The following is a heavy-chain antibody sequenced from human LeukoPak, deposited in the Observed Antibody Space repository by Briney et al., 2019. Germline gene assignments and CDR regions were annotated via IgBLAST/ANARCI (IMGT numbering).Heavy chain of an antibody. CDR1: GYSISSSYY. V-gene: IGHV4-61*01. J-gene: IGHJ4*02. CDR3: ARDPIAAAGTVGHFDY. CDR2: IYYSGST. Sequence: KTSETLSLTCAVSGYSISSSYYWSWIRQPPGKGLEWIGNIYYSGSTNYNPSLKSRVTISVDTSKNQFSLKLSSVTAADTAVYYCARDPIAAAGTVGHFDYWGQGTLVTVSS. D-gene: IGHD6-13*01.